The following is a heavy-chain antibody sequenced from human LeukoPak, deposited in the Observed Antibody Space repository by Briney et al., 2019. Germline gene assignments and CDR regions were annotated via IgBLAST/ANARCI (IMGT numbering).Heavy chain of an antibody. Sequence: EAGGSLRLSCAASGFTFSSYSMNWVRQAPGKGLEWVSSISSSSSYIDYADSVKGRFTNYRDNAKNSLYLQMNSLRAEDTAVYYCARDSSGGYDFDYWGQGTMVTVSS. CDR2: ISSSSSYI. CDR3: ARDSSGGYDFDY. D-gene: IGHD5-12*01. J-gene: IGHJ4*02. CDR1: GFTFSSYS. V-gene: IGHV3-21*01.